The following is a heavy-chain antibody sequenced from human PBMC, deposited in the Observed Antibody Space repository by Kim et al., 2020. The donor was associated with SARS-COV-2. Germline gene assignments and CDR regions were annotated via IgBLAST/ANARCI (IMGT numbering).Heavy chain of an antibody. D-gene: IGHD6-19*01. V-gene: IGHV3-11*06. J-gene: IGHJ4*02. CDR3: AREGSSGCLDY. Sequence: TNYADSVKGRFTISRDNAKNSLYLQMNSLRAEDTAVYYCAREGSSGCLDYWGQGTLVTVSS. CDR2: T.